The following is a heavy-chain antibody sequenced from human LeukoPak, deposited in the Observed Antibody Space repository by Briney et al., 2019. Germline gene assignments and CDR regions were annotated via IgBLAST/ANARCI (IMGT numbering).Heavy chain of an antibody. CDR3: ARDFSYSYYFDY. D-gene: IGHD2-15*01. Sequence: ASVKVSCKASGYTFTGYYMHWVRQAPGQGLEWMGWISAYNGNTNYAQKLQGRVTMTTDTSTSTAYMELRSLRSDDTAVYYCARDFSYSYYFDYWGQGTLVTVSS. V-gene: IGHV1-18*04. J-gene: IGHJ4*02. CDR1: GYTFTGYY. CDR2: ISAYNGNT.